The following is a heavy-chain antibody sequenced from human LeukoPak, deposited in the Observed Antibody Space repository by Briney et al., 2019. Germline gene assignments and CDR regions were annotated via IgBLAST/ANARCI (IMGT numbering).Heavy chain of an antibody. D-gene: IGHD3-10*01. CDR3: ARDSLWFGELVDY. V-gene: IGHV3-7*01. CDR2: IKQDGSEK. J-gene: IGHJ4*02. CDR1: GFTFSSYW. Sequence: GGSLRLSCAASGFTFSSYWMSWVRQAPGKGLEWVANIKQDGSEKYYVDSVKGRFTIPRDNAKNSLYLQMNSLRAEDTAVYYCARDSLWFGELVDYWGQGTLVTVSS.